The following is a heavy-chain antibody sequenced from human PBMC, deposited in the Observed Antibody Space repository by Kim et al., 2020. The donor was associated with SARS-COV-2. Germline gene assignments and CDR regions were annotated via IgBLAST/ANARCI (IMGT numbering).Heavy chain of an antibody. Sequence: NPSLKSRVTISVDKSKNQFSLKLSSVTAADTAVYYCASYSTVTTYYFDYWGQGTLVTVSS. J-gene: IGHJ4*02. V-gene: IGHV4-4*02. CDR3: ASYSTVTTYYFDY. D-gene: IGHD4-17*01.